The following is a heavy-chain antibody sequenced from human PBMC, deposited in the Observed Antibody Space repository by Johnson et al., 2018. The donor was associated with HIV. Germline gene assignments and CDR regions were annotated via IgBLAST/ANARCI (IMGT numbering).Heavy chain of an antibody. D-gene: IGHD6-19*01. CDR2: ISYDGSNK. J-gene: IGHJ3*02. CDR3: AKEASGWYHAGDAFDI. Sequence: MQLVESGGGVVQPGRSLRLSCAASGFTFSSYGMHWVRQAPGKGLEWVAVISYDGSNKYYADSVKGRFTISRDNSKNTLYLQMNSLRAEDTAVYYCAKEASGWYHAGDAFDIWGQGTMVTVSS. V-gene: IGHV3-30*18. CDR1: GFTFSSYG.